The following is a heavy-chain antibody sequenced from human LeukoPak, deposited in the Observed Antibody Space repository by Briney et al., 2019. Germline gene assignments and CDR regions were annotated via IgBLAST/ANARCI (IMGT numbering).Heavy chain of an antibody. Sequence: GGSLRLSCAASGFTFSSYWMSWVRQAPGKGLEWVANIKQDGSEKYYVDSVKGRFTISRDNAKNSLYLQMNSLRAGDTAVYYCAELGITMIGGVWGKGTTVTISS. CDR2: IKQDGSEK. V-gene: IGHV3-7*01. CDR1: GFTFSSYW. D-gene: IGHD3-10*02. J-gene: IGHJ6*04. CDR3: AELGITMIGGV.